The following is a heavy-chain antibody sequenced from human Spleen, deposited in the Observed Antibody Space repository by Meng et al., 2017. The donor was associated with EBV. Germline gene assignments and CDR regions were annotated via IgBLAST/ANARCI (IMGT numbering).Heavy chain of an antibody. V-gene: IGHV3-74*01. CDR2: INEDGAIT. Sequence: EVEQVESGGVLVQPGGSLRLSCEASGFSFRNYWMHWVRQAPGKGLMWVSRINEDGAITTYAESVKGRFTISRDNARNKLYLQMNDLRVEDTAMYYCSRDLVGSDDTWGQGTLVTVSS. CDR3: SRDLVGSDDT. CDR1: GFSFRNYW. J-gene: IGHJ5*02.